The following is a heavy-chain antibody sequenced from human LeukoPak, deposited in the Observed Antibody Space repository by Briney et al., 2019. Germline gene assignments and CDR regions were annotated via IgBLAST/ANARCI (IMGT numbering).Heavy chain of an antibody. Sequence: SETLSLTCAVYGGSFSGYYWSWIRQPPGKGLEWIGEINHSGSTNYNPSLKSRVTISVDTSKNQLSLKLSSVTAADTAVYYCATGLRVRGPDYWGQGTLVTVSS. D-gene: IGHD3-10*01. CDR2: INHSGST. V-gene: IGHV4-34*01. J-gene: IGHJ4*02. CDR3: ATGLRVRGPDY. CDR1: GGSFSGYY.